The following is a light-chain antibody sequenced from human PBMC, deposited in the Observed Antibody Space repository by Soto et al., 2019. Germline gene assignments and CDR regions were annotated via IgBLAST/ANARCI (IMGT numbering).Light chain of an antibody. CDR3: ASFTTFRVYV. Sequence: QSALPQPTSVSGSAGQSITISCTGNSPDIGAYDYVSWYQQHPGKAPRLLIYGVRNRPSGIPSRFSASKSGLTASLTISGLQAEDEANYYCASFTTFRVYVFGPGTKLTVL. CDR2: GVR. CDR1: SPDIGAYDY. J-gene: IGLJ1*01. V-gene: IGLV2-14*01.